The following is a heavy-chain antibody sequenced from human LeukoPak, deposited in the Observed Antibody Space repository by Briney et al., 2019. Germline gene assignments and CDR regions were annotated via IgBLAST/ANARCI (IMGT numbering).Heavy chain of an antibody. CDR3: ARELQGEADN. CDR2: IIPIFGTA. CDR1: GGTFSSYA. V-gene: IGHV1-69*05. Sequence: SVKVSCKASGGTFSSYAISWVRQAPGQGLEWIGRIIPIFGTANYAQKFQGRVTITTDESTSTAYMELSSLRSEDTAVYYCARELQGEADNWGQGTLVTVSS. J-gene: IGHJ4*02.